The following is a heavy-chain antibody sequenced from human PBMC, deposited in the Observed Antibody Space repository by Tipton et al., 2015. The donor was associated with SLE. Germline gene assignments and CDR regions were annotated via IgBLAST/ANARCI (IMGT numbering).Heavy chain of an antibody. Sequence: TLSLTCTVSGGSISSHYWSWIRQPPGKGLEWIGYIYHSGSTYYNPSLKSRVTISVDRSKNQFSLKLSSVTAADTAVYYCARETGDRGWYFDLWGRGTLVTVSS. D-gene: IGHD7-27*01. CDR3: ARETGDRGWYFDL. V-gene: IGHV4-30-2*01. J-gene: IGHJ2*01. CDR1: GGSISSHY. CDR2: IYHSGST.